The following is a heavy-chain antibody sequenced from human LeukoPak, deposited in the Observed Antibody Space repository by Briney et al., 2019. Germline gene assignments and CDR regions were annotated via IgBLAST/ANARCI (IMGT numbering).Heavy chain of an antibody. CDR3: ARRMDSYGLLDY. CDR2: IFYRGRI. D-gene: IGHD5-18*01. CDR1: GGSISTDY. V-gene: IGHV4-59*01. J-gene: IGHJ4*02. Sequence: PSEGLSLTCTVSGGSISTDYWSWIRQPPGKGLEWIGYIFYRGRINYKPSLKSRVTLSLDTSKNPSSLKLTSVTAADTAVYYCARRMDSYGLLDYWGQGTLVS.